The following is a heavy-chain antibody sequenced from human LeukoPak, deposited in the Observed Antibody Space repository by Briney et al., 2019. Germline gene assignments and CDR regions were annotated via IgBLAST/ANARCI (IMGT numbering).Heavy chain of an antibody. J-gene: IGHJ4*02. Sequence: PGGSLRLSCEASGFXFSSYSINWVRQAPGKGLERVSSISSSSTYIYYADSVKGRFTISRDNAKNSLYLQMNSLRAEDTAVYYCASSGSGQFNWGQGTLVTVSS. V-gene: IGHV3-21*01. CDR1: GFXFSSYS. CDR2: ISSSSTYI. D-gene: IGHD5-12*01. CDR3: ASSGSGQFN.